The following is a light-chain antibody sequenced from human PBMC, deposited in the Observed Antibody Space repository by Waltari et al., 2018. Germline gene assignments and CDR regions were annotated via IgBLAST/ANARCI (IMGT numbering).Light chain of an antibody. Sequence: EIVLTQSPGTLSLSPGERATLSCRASQTVRTTYLAWYQQKPGQHPTPLLYGASSRATGIPDMFSGSGSGTDFSLTISSLEPEEFAVYYCQQYDISPLTFGGGTKVEIK. CDR3: QQYDISPLT. V-gene: IGKV3-20*01. CDR1: QTVRTTY. J-gene: IGKJ4*01. CDR2: GAS.